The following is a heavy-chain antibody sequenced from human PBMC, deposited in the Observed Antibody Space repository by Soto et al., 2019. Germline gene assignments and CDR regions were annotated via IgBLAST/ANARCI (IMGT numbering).Heavy chain of an antibody. CDR3: ARAYYDFWSGYYTFDY. J-gene: IGHJ4*02. V-gene: IGHV3-11*01. D-gene: IGHD3-3*01. Sequence: GGSLRLSCAASGFTFSDYYMSWIRQAPGKGLEWVPYISSSGSTIYYADSVKGRFTISRDNAKDSLYLQMNSLRAEDTAVYYCARAYYDFWSGYYTFDYWGQGTLVTVSS. CDR1: GFTFSDYY. CDR2: ISSSGSTI.